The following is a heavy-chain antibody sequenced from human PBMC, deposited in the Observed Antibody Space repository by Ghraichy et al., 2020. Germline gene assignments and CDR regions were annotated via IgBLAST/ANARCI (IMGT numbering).Heavy chain of an antibody. V-gene: IGHV5-51*01. Sequence: GESLNISCKGSGYSFTSYWIGWVRQMPGKGLEWMGIIYPGDSDTRYSPSFQGQVTISADKSISTAYLQWSSLKASDTAMYYCARYSVVVPAAIKEGRAAAGAIDYWGQGTLVTVSS. J-gene: IGHJ4*02. D-gene: IGHD2-2*02. CDR2: IYPGDSDT. CDR3: ARYSVVVPAAIKEGRAAAGAIDY. CDR1: GYSFTSYW.